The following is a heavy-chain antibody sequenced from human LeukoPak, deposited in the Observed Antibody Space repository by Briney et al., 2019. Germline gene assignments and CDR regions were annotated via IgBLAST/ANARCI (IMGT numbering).Heavy chain of an antibody. J-gene: IGHJ4*02. V-gene: IGHV4-31*03. CDR2: IYYRGNT. D-gene: IGHD6-19*01. Sequence: SETLSLTCTVSSGSISSGGYYWSWVRQHPGKGLEWIAYIYYRGNTYYNPSLQSRVTISVDTSKNQFSLKLSSVTAADTAVYYCATDEGSSGWYNYWGQGTLVTASS. CDR3: ATDEGSSGWYNY. CDR1: SGSISSGGYY.